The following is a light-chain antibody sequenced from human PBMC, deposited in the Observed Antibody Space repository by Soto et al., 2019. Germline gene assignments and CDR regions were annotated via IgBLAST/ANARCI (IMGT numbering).Light chain of an antibody. CDR2: EVS. CDR1: SSDVGGYNY. Sequence: LTQPPSASGSPGQSVTISCTGTSSDVGGYNYVSWYQQHPGKAPKLMIYEVSKRPSGVPDRFSGSKSGNPASLTVSGLQAEDEADYYCSSYAGSNNFVVFGGGTKVTVL. J-gene: IGLJ2*01. V-gene: IGLV2-8*01. CDR3: SSYAGSNNFVV.